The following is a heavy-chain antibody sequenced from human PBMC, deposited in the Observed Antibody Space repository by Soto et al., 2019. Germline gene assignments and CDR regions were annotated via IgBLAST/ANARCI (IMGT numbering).Heavy chain of an antibody. CDR3: ARDRGWSLFDY. Sequence: EVQLVESGGGLVQPGGSLRLSCTASGFTFSTYWMYWVCQAPGKGLVWVSRTNSDGSDTSYADSMKGRFTISRDNAKNTLYLQMNSLRAEDTAVYYCARDRGWSLFDYWGQGTLVTVSS. D-gene: IGHD6-19*01. CDR1: GFTFSTYW. J-gene: IGHJ4*02. V-gene: IGHV3-74*01. CDR2: TNSDGSDT.